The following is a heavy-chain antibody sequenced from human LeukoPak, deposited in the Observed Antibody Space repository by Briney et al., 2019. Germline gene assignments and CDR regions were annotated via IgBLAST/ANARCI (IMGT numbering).Heavy chain of an antibody. CDR3: AKDRRDSSGWGVLDY. Sequence: PGGSLRLSCAASGFTFSSYGMHWARQAPGKGLEWVAVISYDGSNKYYADSVKGRFTISRDNSKNTLYLQMNSLRAEDTAVYYCAKDRRDSSGWGVLDYWGQGTLVTVSS. J-gene: IGHJ4*02. D-gene: IGHD6-19*01. CDR2: ISYDGSNK. CDR1: GFTFSSYG. V-gene: IGHV3-30*18.